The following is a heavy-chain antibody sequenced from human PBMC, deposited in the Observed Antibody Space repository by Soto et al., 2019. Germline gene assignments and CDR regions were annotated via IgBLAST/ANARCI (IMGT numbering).Heavy chain of an antibody. CDR3: ARGGPYYDILTGYYRVLSYFDY. V-gene: IGHV4-34*01. CDR1: GGSFSGYY. D-gene: IGHD3-9*01. Sequence: SETLSLTCAVYGGSFSGYYWSWIRQPPGKGLEWIGEINHSGSTNYNPSLKSRVTISVDTSKNQFSLKLSSVTAADTAVYYCARGGPYYDILTGYYRVLSYFDYWGQGTLVTVSS. J-gene: IGHJ4*02. CDR2: INHSGST.